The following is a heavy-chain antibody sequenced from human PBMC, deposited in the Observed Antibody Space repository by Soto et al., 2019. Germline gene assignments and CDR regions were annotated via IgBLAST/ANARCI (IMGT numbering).Heavy chain of an antibody. V-gene: IGHV3-15*07. CDR2: VRIDTDGGTT. CDR1: GFTFTNAW. CDR3: TTADPYYYYGLDV. Sequence: PGXSLRLSCVASGFTFTNAWFNWVFQGPGRGLEWVGRVRIDTDGGTTDYAAPVKGRFTISRDDSKNTVHLQMNTLKTEDTAVYYCTTADPYYYYGLDVWGQGTTVTVSS. J-gene: IGHJ6*02.